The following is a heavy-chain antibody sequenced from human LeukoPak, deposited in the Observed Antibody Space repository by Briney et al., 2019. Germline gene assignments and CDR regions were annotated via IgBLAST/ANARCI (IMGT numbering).Heavy chain of an antibody. CDR2: ISGSGGST. Sequence: ASVKVSCKASGYTFTSYYMHWVRQAPGKGLEWVSAISGSGGSTYYADSVKGRFTISRDNSKNTLYLQMNSLRAEDTAVYYCAKEPVEEYCSGGSCKYFDYWGQGTLVTVSS. CDR3: AKEPVEEYCSGGSCKYFDY. J-gene: IGHJ4*02. CDR1: GYTFTSYY. D-gene: IGHD2-15*01. V-gene: IGHV3-23*01.